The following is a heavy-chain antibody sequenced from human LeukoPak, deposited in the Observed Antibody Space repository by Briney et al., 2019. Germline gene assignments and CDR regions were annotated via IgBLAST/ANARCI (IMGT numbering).Heavy chain of an antibody. Sequence: GGSLRLSCAAPGFTFNDYSMNWVRQAPGKGLEWVSSISGSGSFIYYADSVKGRFIISRDNAKNSLFLQMNSLKAEDTAVYYCARSSGDFDWLFPDYWGQGTLVTVSS. J-gene: IGHJ4*02. D-gene: IGHD3-9*01. CDR2: ISGSGSFI. CDR3: ARSSGDFDWLFPDY. CDR1: GFTFNDYS. V-gene: IGHV3-21*01.